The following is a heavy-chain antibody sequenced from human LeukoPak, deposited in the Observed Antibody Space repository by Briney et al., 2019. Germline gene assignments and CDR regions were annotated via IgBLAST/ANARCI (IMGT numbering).Heavy chain of an antibody. D-gene: IGHD1-1*01. V-gene: IGHV1-2*02. CDR2: INPNSGGT. CDR3: ARYTTGTTALDY. Sequence: ASVKVSCKASGYTFTSYDVNWVRQAPGQGLEWMGWINPNSGGTNYAQKFQGRVTMTRDTSISTAYMELGRLRSDDTAVYYCARYTTGTTALDYWGQGTLVTVSS. J-gene: IGHJ4*02. CDR1: GYTFTSYD.